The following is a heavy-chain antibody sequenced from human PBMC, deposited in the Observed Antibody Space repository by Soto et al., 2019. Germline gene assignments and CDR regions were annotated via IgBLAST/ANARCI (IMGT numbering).Heavy chain of an antibody. V-gene: IGHV1-69*01. D-gene: IGHD1-1*01. Sequence: QVQLVQSGPEVKKPGSSVKVSCKASGDTFSSHAFGWVRQAPGQGLEWMGGIIPFFGTTNYAQQFQGRVAITADEATTTAYMELNSLRSEDTAVYYCARGVEEMCTTTAVWSFDLWGRGTLVTVSS. CDR2: IIPFFGTT. CDR3: ARGVEEMCTTTAVWSFDL. CDR1: GDTFSSHA. J-gene: IGHJ2*01.